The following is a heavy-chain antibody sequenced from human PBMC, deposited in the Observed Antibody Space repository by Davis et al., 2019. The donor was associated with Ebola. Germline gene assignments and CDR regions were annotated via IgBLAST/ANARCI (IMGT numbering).Heavy chain of an antibody. CDR1: GFTFSGSA. V-gene: IGHV3-73*01. J-gene: IGHJ6*02. CDR2: IRSKANSYAT. CDR3: TSSRGYSYGLYYYYGMDV. Sequence: GESLKISCAASGFTFSGSAVHWVRQASGKGLEWLSRIRSKANSYATAYEASVKDRFTISRDDSKNTAYLQMNSLKTEDTAVYYCTSSRGYSYGLYYYYGMDVWGQGTTVTVSS. D-gene: IGHD5-18*01.